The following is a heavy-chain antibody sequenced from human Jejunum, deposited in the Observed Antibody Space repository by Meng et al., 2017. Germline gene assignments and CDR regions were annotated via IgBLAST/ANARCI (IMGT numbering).Heavy chain of an antibody. J-gene: IGHJ6*02. V-gene: IGHV3-21*01. CDR3: ARVWDKDMGTYYYNGVDV. Sequence: GESLKISCAASGFIFSGYAMRWIRQAPGKGLEWVSSISSSSGYIYYADSVKGRFTISRDNAKKSLNLQMNNLRAEDTAVYYCARVWDKDMGTYYYNGVDVWGQGTTVTVSS. CDR1: GFIFSGYA. CDR2: ISSSSGYI. D-gene: IGHD5-18*01.